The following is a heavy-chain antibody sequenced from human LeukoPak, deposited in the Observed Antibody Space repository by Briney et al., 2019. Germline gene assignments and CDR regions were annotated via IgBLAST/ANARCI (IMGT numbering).Heavy chain of an antibody. V-gene: IGHV3-23*01. CDR3: ARDVGGNSRGYFDY. D-gene: IGHD4-23*01. CDR1: GFTFSTYA. Sequence: GGSLRLSCAASGFTFSTYAMSWVRQAPGKGLEWVSGISASGGSTYYADSVKGRFTISRDNSKNTLYLQMNSLRAEDTAVYYCARDVGGNSRGYFDYWGQGTLVTVSS. J-gene: IGHJ4*02. CDR2: ISASGGST.